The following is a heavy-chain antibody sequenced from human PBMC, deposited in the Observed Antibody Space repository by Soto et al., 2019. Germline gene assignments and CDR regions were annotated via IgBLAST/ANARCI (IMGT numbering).Heavy chain of an antibody. CDR3: AKDYIVVVPAPGPYYGMDV. CDR1: GFTFSSYA. J-gene: IGHJ6*02. V-gene: IGHV3-23*01. D-gene: IGHD2-2*01. CDR2: ISGSGGST. Sequence: PGGSLRLSCSASGFTFSSYAMSWFRQAPGKGLEWVSAISGSGGSTYYADSVKGRFTISRDNSKDTLYLQMNSLRAEDTAVYYCAKDYIVVVPAPGPYYGMDVWGQGTTVTVSS.